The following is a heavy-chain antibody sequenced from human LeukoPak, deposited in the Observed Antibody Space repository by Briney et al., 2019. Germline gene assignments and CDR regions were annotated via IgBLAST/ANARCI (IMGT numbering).Heavy chain of an antibody. CDR3: ARDWHYYDSSGYYRVGLAFDI. CDR1: GGSIFSSNSY. Sequence: SETLSLTCTVSGGSIFSSNSYWGWIRQPPGKGLEWIGSIYYSGNTYYNASLKSRVTISVDTSKNQFSLKLSSVTAADTAVYYCARDWHYYDSSGYYRVGLAFDIWGQGTMVTVSS. V-gene: IGHV4-39*07. J-gene: IGHJ3*02. D-gene: IGHD3-22*01. CDR2: IYYSGNT.